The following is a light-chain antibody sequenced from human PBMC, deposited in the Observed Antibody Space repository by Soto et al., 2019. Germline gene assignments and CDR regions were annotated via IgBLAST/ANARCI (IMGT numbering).Light chain of an antibody. Sequence: QSVLKQPPSESGAPGQRVTISCTGSSSNIGAGYNVHWYQQLPGTAPKLLIYVNSNRPSGVPDRFSGSKSGTSASLAITGLQAEDEADYYCQSYDSSLSGVVFGGGTKVTVL. CDR3: QSYDSSLSGVV. J-gene: IGLJ2*01. CDR1: SSNIGAGYN. CDR2: VNS. V-gene: IGLV1-40*01.